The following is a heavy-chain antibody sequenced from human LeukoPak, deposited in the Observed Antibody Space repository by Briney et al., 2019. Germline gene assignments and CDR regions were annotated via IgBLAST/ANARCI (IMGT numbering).Heavy chain of an antibody. D-gene: IGHD3-10*01. Sequence: PGGSLRLSCAASGFTFSSYSMNWVRQAPGQELEWVSSISSSSSYIYYADSVKGRFTISRDNAKNSLYLQMNSLRAEDTAVYYCARDGALHYYGSGSPLDYWGQGTLVTVSS. CDR2: ISSSSSYI. J-gene: IGHJ4*02. CDR3: ARDGALHYYGSGSPLDY. CDR1: GFTFSSYS. V-gene: IGHV3-21*01.